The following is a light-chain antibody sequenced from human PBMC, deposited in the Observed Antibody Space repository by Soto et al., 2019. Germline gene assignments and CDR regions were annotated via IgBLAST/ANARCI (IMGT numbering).Light chain of an antibody. CDR3: SSYRTTNTYV. CDR2: EVS. J-gene: IGLJ1*01. Sequence: SVLTQPASVSGSPGQSITISCTGTSSDVGGYDYVSWYQQHPGKAPKLIIYEVSHRPSGVSNRFSGSKSGDTASLTISGLQADDETDYYCSSYRTTNTYVFGTGTKVTVL. CDR1: SSDVGGYDY. V-gene: IGLV2-14*01.